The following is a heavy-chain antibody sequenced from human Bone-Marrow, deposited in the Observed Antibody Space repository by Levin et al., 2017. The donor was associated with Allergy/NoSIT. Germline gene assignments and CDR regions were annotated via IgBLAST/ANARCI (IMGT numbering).Heavy chain of an antibody. D-gene: IGHD5-24*01. CDR2: TYYRSRWSN. J-gene: IGHJ3*02. V-gene: IGHV6-1*01. CDR1: GDTIFASNVA. Sequence: SETLSLTCGISGDTIFASNVAWNWIRQSPSRGLEWLGRTYYRSRWSNDFAVSVKSRITINPDTSKNQFSLQLNSVSPEDTAVYYCVRGQFSAFDIWGQGTVVTVSS. CDR3: VRGQFSAFDI.